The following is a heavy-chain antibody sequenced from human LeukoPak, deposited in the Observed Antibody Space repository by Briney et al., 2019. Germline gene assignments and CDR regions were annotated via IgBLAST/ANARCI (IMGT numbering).Heavy chain of an antibody. CDR2: VYYSGST. V-gene: IGHV4-31*03. J-gene: IGHJ4*02. D-gene: IGHD6-13*01. Sequence: SETLSLTCTVSGGSISSGGEYWSWIRHLPGKGLEWIGYVYYSGSTYYNPSLESRITMSVDASENQFSLKLTSVTAADTAVYYCARASGQLVIEGWGQGTLVTVSS. CDR3: ARASGQLVIEG. CDR1: GGSISSGGEY.